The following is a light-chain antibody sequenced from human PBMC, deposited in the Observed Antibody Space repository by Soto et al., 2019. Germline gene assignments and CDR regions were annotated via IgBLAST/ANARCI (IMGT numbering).Light chain of an antibody. J-gene: IGLJ2*01. V-gene: IGLV4-69*01. Sequence: QLVLTQSPSASASLGASVKLTCTLSSGHGNYVIAWHQQQPEKGPRYLMKVKSDGSHTKGEGIPDRFSGSSSGAERYLAISILQSEDEADYYCQTWDTGIVVCGGGTQLTVL. CDR3: QTWDTGIVV. CDR2: VKSDGSH. CDR1: SGHGNYV.